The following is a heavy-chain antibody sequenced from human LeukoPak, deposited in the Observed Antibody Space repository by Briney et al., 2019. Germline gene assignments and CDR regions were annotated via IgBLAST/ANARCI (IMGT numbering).Heavy chain of an antibody. CDR3: ARPYCSGGSCHDYFDY. V-gene: IGHV1-2*02. J-gene: IGHJ4*02. Sequence: ASVKVSCKASGYTFTGYYMHWVRQAPGQGLEWMGWINPHTGGTNYAQKFQGRVTMIRDTSISTAYMELSGLTSDDTAVYYCARPYCSGGSCHDYFDYWGQGTLVTVSS. D-gene: IGHD2-15*01. CDR1: GYTFTGYY. CDR2: INPHTGGT.